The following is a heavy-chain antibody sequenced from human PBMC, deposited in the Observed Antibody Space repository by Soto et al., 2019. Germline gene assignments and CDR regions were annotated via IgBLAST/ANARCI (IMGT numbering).Heavy chain of an antibody. D-gene: IGHD3-10*01. Sequence: QVQLVESGGGVAQPGRSLRLPCAASGFTFSSYGMHWVRQAPGKGLEWVALIWYDGSDKYYADSVKGRFTISRDNSKDTLYLQMNSLRVEDTAVYYCARGYGSESYVFDYWGQGTLVTVSS. CDR1: GFTFSSYG. CDR2: IWYDGSDK. J-gene: IGHJ4*02. CDR3: ARGYGSESYVFDY. V-gene: IGHV3-33*01.